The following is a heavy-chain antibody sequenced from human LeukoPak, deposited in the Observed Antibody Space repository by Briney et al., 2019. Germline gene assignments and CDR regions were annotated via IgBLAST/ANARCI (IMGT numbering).Heavy chain of an antibody. D-gene: IGHD3-22*01. CDR2: INPNSGGT. CDR1: GYTFTGYY. Sequence: ASVKVSCKASGYTFTGYYMHWVRQAPGQGLEWMGWINPNSGGTNYAQKFQGRVTMTRDTSISTAYMELSRLRSDDTAVYYCARGLYRPYYYDSSGYPDADAFEIWGQGTMVTVSS. J-gene: IGHJ3*02. V-gene: IGHV1-2*02. CDR3: ARGLYRPYYYDSSGYPDADAFEI.